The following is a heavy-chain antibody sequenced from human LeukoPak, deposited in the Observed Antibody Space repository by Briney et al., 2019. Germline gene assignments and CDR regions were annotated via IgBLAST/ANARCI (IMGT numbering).Heavy chain of an antibody. CDR1: GYIFTNYG. D-gene: IGHD3-9*01. J-gene: IGHJ2*01. CDR2: INVHNGNT. CDR3: ARYYDILTGYFRDWYFDI. Sequence: ASVKVSCKASGYIFTNYGITWVRQAPGQGLEWMGWINVHNGNTNYAPNLQGRVTMTAHTSSTTTSMELRSLTSDDTAVYYYARYYDILTGYFRDWYFDIWGRGTLVTVSS. V-gene: IGHV1-18*01.